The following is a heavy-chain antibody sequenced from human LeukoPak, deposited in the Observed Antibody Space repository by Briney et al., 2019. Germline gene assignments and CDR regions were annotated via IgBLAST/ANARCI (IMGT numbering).Heavy chain of an antibody. CDR2: IYYSGST. D-gene: IGHD1-26*01. Sequence: SETLSLTCTVSGGSISSSSYYWGWIRQPPGKGLEWIGSIYYSGSTYYNPSLKSRVTIPVDTSKNQFSLKLSSVTAADTAVYYCARQSGSSIDYWGQGTLVTVSS. CDR3: ARQSGSSIDY. J-gene: IGHJ4*02. V-gene: IGHV4-39*07. CDR1: GGSISSSSYY.